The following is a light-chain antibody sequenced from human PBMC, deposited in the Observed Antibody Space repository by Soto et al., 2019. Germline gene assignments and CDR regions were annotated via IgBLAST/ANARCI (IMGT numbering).Light chain of an antibody. Sequence: QSVLTQPASVSGSPGQSITIPCTGTSSDVGSYNLVSWYQQHPGKPPKLMIYEGSKRPSGVSNRFSGSKSGNTASLTISGLQDEDDDDYYCCSYAGSRRVFGTGTKVTVL. V-gene: IGLV2-23*01. CDR2: EGS. CDR1: SSDVGSYNL. CDR3: CSYAGSRRV. J-gene: IGLJ1*01.